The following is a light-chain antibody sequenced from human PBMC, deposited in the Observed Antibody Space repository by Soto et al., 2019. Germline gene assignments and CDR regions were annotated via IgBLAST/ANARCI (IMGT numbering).Light chain of an antibody. J-gene: IGKJ2*01. CDR1: QSVGSNY. CDR2: GAS. V-gene: IGKV3-20*01. CDR3: QQYGTSLYT. Sequence: EIVLTQSPGTLSLSAGERATLSCRASQSVGSNYLAWYQQKPGQAPRLLIYGASSRATGIPDRFSGSGSGTDFTLTISRMEPEDFAVYYCQQYGTSLYTFGQGTKLEIE.